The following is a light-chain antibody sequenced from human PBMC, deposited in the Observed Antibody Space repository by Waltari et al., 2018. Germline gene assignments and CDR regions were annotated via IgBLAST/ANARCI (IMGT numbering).Light chain of an antibody. V-gene: IGLV2-8*01. J-gene: IGLJ1*01. CDR1: SSDVGGYNY. CDR2: EVI. CDR3: SSYAGSNNFV. Sequence: QSALTQPPSASGSPGQSVTISCTATSSDVGGYNYVPWYQQHPGKAPKRMIYEVIKRPSGVPERFSGSKSGNTASLTVSGLQAEDEADYYCSSYAGSNNFVFGTGTKVTVL.